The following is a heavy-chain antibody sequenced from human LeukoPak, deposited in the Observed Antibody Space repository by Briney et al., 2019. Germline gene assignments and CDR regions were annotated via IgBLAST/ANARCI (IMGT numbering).Heavy chain of an antibody. CDR3: AREVTMVRGVLDY. D-gene: IGHD3-10*01. CDR2: IYHSGST. CDR1: GGSISSGYY. Sequence: SETLSLTCTVSGGSISSGYYWGWIRQPPGKGLEWIGSIYHSGSTYYNPSLKSRVTISVDTSKNQFSLKLSSVTAADTAVYYCAREVTMVRGVLDYWGQGTLVTVSS. V-gene: IGHV4-38-2*02. J-gene: IGHJ4*02.